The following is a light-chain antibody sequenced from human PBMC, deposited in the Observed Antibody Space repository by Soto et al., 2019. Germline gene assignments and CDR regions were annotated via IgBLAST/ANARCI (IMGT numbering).Light chain of an antibody. CDR1: SSNIGSNT. CDR3: VAWDDSLNGYVV. Sequence: LTQPPSASGTPGQRVTISCSGSSSNIGSNTVNWYQQLPGTAPKLVIYSNNQRHSGVPDRFSGSKSGTSASLAISGLQYEDEADYYCVAWDDSLNGYVVFGGGTKLTVL. CDR2: SNN. J-gene: IGLJ2*01. V-gene: IGLV1-44*01.